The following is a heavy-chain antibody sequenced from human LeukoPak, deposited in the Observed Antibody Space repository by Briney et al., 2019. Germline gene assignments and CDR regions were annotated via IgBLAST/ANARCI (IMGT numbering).Heavy chain of an antibody. J-gene: IGHJ4*02. CDR3: ARGNWNDVVGYYFDY. CDR2: IYHSGST. CDR1: GGSISSSNW. D-gene: IGHD1-1*01. Sequence: SETLSLTCAVSGGSISSSNWWSWVRQPPGKGLESIGEIYHSGSTNSNPSLKSRVTISVDKSKNQFSLKLSSVTAADKAVYYCARGNWNDVVGYYFDYWGQGTLVTVSS. V-gene: IGHV4-4*02.